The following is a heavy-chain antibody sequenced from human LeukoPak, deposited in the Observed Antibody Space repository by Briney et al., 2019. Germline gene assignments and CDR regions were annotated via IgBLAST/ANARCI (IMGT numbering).Heavy chain of an antibody. CDR3: AREGDPIVVVPAAIAAFDI. J-gene: IGHJ3*02. V-gene: IGHV4-34*01. CDR2: INHSGST. D-gene: IGHD2-2*01. CDR1: CGSFSGYY. Sequence: SETLSLTCAVYCGSFSGYYWSWIRQPPGKGLEWIGEINHSGSTNYNPSLKSRVTISVDTSKNQFSLKLSSVTAADTAVYYCAREGDPIVVVPAAIAAFDIWGQGTMVTVSS.